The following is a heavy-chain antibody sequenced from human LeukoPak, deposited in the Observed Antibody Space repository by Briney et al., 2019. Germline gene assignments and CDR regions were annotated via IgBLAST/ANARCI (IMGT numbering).Heavy chain of an antibody. D-gene: IGHD6-19*01. Sequence: ASVKVSCKASGYTFTSYDINWVRQATGQGVEWMGWMNPNSGNTGYAQKFQGRVTMTRNTSISTAYMELSSLRSEDTAVYYCARTQKQWLVPTVPDYWGQGTLVTVSS. J-gene: IGHJ4*02. CDR1: GYTFTSYD. V-gene: IGHV1-8*01. CDR3: ARTQKQWLVPTVPDY. CDR2: MNPNSGNT.